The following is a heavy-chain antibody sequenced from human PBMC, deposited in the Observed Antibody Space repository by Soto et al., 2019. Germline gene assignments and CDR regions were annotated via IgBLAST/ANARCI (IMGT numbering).Heavy chain of an antibody. CDR1: GFPFSSYS. J-gene: IGHJ4*02. Sequence: GGSLSLSCAASGFPFSSYSMSWVRQAPGKGLEWVSAISGSGGSTYYADSVKGRFTISRDNSKNTLYLQMNSLRAEDTAVYYCARYRDRGVIIVFDYWGQGTLVTVSS. CDR2: ISGSGGST. V-gene: IGHV3-23*01. CDR3: ARYRDRGVIIVFDY. D-gene: IGHD3-10*01.